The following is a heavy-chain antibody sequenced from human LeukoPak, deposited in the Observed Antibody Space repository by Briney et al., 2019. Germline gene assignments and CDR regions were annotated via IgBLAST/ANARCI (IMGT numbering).Heavy chain of an antibody. CDR3: AKSCNSGNCYYNY. CDR1: GFTFSSYA. CDR2: ISYDGSNK. D-gene: IGHD2/OR15-2a*01. Sequence: GGSLRLSCAASGFTFSSYAMHWVRQAPGKGLEWVAVISYDGSNKYYADSVKGRFTISRDNSENTLSLQMNSLRADDTAIYYCAKSCNSGNCYYNYWGQGTLVTVSS. V-gene: IGHV3-30-3*02. J-gene: IGHJ4*02.